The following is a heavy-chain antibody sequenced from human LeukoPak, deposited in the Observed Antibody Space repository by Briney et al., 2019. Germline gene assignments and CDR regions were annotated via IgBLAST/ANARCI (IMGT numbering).Heavy chain of an antibody. CDR3: ARVELYYYGMDV. Sequence: PSQTLSLTCTVSGGSISSGDYYWSWIRQPPGKGLGWIGYIYYSGSTYYNPSLKSRVTISVDTSKNQFSLKLSSVTAADTAVYYCARVELYYYGMDVWGQGTTVTVSS. CDR1: GGSISSGDYY. V-gene: IGHV4-30-4*01. CDR2: IYYSGST. J-gene: IGHJ6*02. D-gene: IGHD1-1*01.